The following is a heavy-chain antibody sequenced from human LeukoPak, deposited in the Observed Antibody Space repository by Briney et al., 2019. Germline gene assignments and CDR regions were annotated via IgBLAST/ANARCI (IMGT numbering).Heavy chain of an antibody. Sequence: SETLSLTCAVYGGSFSGYYWSWIRQPPGKGLEWIGEINHSGSTNYNPSLKSQVTISVDTSKNQFSLKLSSVTAADTAVYYCASSWAYSGSYYGYWGQGTLVTVSS. CDR1: GGSFSGYY. D-gene: IGHD1-26*01. CDR3: ASSWAYSGSYYGY. J-gene: IGHJ4*02. V-gene: IGHV4-34*01. CDR2: INHSGST.